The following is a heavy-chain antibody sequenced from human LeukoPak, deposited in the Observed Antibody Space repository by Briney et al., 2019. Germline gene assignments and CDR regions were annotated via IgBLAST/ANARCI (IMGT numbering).Heavy chain of an antibody. D-gene: IGHD5-18*01. Sequence: SETLSLTCAVSGGSFSGYYWNWIRQPPGQGLEWIGAIKHSGRTNYNPSLKSRVTISADTTKSHFSLKLSSVTAADTGVYYCARGRADTAMAYFDHWGQGTQVTVSS. CDR1: GGSFSGYY. J-gene: IGHJ4*02. CDR3: ARGRADTAMAYFDH. V-gene: IGHV4-34*01. CDR2: IKHSGRT.